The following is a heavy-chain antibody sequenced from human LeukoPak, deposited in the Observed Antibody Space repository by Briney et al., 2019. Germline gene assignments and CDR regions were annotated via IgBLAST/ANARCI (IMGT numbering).Heavy chain of an antibody. CDR2: MNPNSGNT. Sequence: ASVKVSCKASGYTFTSYDINWVRQATGQGLEWMGWMNPNSGNTGYAQKFQGRVTMTRITSISTAYMELSSLRSEDTAVYYCARGRVGCSSTSCYAEPDAFDIWGQGTMVTVSS. CDR3: ARGRVGCSSTSCYAEPDAFDI. D-gene: IGHD2-2*01. V-gene: IGHV1-8*01. J-gene: IGHJ3*02. CDR1: GYTFTSYD.